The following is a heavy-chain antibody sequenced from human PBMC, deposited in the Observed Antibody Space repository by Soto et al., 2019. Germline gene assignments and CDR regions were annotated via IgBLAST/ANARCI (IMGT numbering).Heavy chain of an antibody. Sequence: QVQLVESGGDVIQPGGSLRLSCAASGFTFSPYLMHWVRQAPGTGPEWVAATSSDGKDNVYADSVRGRFAISRDNSKNTLYLQMISLRNEDAAGYYCATTYACSKTDCYRPFDLCGQGTMVTVSS. CDR3: ATTYACSKTDCYRPFDL. D-gene: IGHD2-21*02. V-gene: IGHV3-30*09. CDR1: GFTFSPYL. CDR2: TSSDGKDN. J-gene: IGHJ3*01.